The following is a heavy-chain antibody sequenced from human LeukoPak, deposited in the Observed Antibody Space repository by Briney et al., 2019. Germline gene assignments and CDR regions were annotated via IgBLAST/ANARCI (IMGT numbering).Heavy chain of an antibody. D-gene: IGHD3-16*02. CDR1: GFTFSSYS. CDR2: ISSSSSTI. CDR3: ARTSGAIGLSFDY. V-gene: IGHV3-48*01. J-gene: IGHJ4*02. Sequence: PEGSLRLSCAASGFTFSSYSMNWVRQAPGKGLEWVSYISSSSSTIYYADSVKGRFTTSRDNAKNSLYLQMNSLRAEDTAVYYCARTSGAIGLSFDYWGQGTLVTVSS.